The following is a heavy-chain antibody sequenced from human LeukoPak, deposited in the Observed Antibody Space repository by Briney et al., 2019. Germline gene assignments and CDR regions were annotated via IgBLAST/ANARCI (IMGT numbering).Heavy chain of an antibody. CDR2: ISLAGRT. J-gene: IGHJ4*02. D-gene: IGHD1-26*01. CDR1: GGSITTTNY. CDR3: SRESGPFCPFGH. Sequence: PSETLSLTCGVSGGSITTTNYWSWVRQPPGGGLEWIGEISLAGRTRYNPSLKSRVNISIDESKNHLYLNLASVTAADTAAYYCSRESGPFCPFGHWGQGTLVAVTS. V-gene: IGHV4-4*02.